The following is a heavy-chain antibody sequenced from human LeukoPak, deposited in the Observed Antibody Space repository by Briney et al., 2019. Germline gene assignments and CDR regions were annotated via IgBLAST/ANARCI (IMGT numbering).Heavy chain of an antibody. CDR1: GYTFTSYY. Sequence: ASVNVSCKASGYTFTSYYMHWVRQAPGQGLEWMGIINPSGGNTSYAQKFQGRVTMTRDTSTSTVYMELSSLRSEDTAVYYCARGPTWIQLWLQFDYWGQGTLVTVSS. CDR3: ARGPTWIQLWLQFDY. V-gene: IGHV1-46*01. J-gene: IGHJ4*02. CDR2: INPSGGNT. D-gene: IGHD5-18*01.